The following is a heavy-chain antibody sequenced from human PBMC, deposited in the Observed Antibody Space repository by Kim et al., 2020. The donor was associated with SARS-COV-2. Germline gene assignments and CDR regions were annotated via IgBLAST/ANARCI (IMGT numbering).Heavy chain of an antibody. J-gene: IGHJ4*02. CDR3: ARSPRYYISARD. CDR1: GGSISSYY. CDR2: IYYSGSA. V-gene: IGHV4-59*12. D-gene: IGHD1-26*01. Sequence: SETLSLTCTVSGGSISSYYWSWIRQPPGKGLEWIGYIYYSGSADYNPSLKSRVTISVDTSRNQFSLRLSSVTAADTAVYYCARSPRYYISARDCGQGTLV.